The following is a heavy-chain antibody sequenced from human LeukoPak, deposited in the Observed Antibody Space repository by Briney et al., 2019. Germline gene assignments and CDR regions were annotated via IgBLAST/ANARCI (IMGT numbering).Heavy chain of an antibody. Sequence: PSETLSLTCTVSGGSISSGGYYWSWIRQHPGKGLEWIGYIYCSGSTYYNPSLESRVTISVDTSKNQFSLKLSSVTAADTAVYYCARAGVTMVRGVDYWGQGTLVTVSS. CDR2: IYCSGST. D-gene: IGHD3-10*01. CDR3: ARAGVTMVRGVDY. J-gene: IGHJ4*02. CDR1: GGSISSGGYY. V-gene: IGHV4-31*03.